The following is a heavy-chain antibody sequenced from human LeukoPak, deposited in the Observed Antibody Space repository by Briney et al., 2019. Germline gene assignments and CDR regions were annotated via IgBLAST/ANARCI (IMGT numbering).Heavy chain of an antibody. CDR3: ARGSRGYSYG. J-gene: IGHJ4*02. CDR2: IYYSGST. V-gene: IGHV4-61*01. CDR1: GASVSSGSYY. D-gene: IGHD5-18*01. Sequence: SETLSLTCTVSGASVSSGSYYWSWIRQPPGKGLEWIGYIYYSGSTNYNPSLKSRVTISVDTSKNQFSLKLSSVAAADTAVYYCARGSRGYSYGWGQGTLVTVSS.